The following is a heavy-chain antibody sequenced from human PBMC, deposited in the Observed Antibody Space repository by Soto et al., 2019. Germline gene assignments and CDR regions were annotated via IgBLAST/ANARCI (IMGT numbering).Heavy chain of an antibody. CDR3: ATSYGSGSANFDS. J-gene: IGHJ4*02. Sequence: QVQLVQSGTEVTKPGSSVTVSCTASGDIFSRSTLSWVRQAPGQSLEWMGRIIPMLGMSNSALKFQGRLTISADTSTNKVYMHLNSLRSDDTAVYYCATSYGSGSANFDSWGQGTLVTVSS. V-gene: IGHV1-69*02. CDR1: GDIFSRST. CDR2: IIPMLGMS. D-gene: IGHD3-10*01.